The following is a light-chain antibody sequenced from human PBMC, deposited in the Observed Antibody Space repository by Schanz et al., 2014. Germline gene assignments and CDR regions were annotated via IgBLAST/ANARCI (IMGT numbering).Light chain of an antibody. V-gene: IGKV3-11*01. CDR1: QSVSSY. CDR3: QQRSNWFT. CDR2: GAS. J-gene: IGKJ3*01. Sequence: ETLMTQSPATLSVSPGEGVTLSCRASQSVSSYLAWYQQKPGQAPRLLIYGASSRATGVPDRFSGSGSGTDFTLTISSLEPEDFAVYYCQQRSNWFTFGPGTKVDFK.